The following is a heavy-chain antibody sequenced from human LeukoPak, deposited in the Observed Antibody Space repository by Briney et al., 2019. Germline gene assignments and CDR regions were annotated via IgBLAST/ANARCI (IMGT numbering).Heavy chain of an antibody. CDR2: ISGSGGST. D-gene: IGHD4-11*01. J-gene: IGHJ3*02. V-gene: IGHV3-23*01. Sequence: GGSLRLSCAASGFTFSSYAMNWVRQAPGKGLEWVSAISGSGGSTYYADSVKGRFTISRDNSKNTLYLQMNSLRAEDTAVYYCAKFDRGLQTYDAFDIWGQGTMVTVSS. CDR1: GFTFSSYA. CDR3: AKFDRGLQTYDAFDI.